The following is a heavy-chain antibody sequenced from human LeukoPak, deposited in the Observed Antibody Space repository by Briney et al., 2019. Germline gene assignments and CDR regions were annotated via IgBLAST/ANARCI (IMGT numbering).Heavy chain of an antibody. CDR1: GFTFSIYS. CDR2: ISGDSSGM. Sequence: KPGGSLRLSCAVSGFTFSIYSMNWVRQTAGRGLEWVSSISGDSSGMYYRDSVKGRFTISRDNAKNLLYLQMNSLRAEDTAVYYCVRGTSDTVTDDLDYWGPGTVVTVSS. CDR3: VRGTSDTVTDDLDY. J-gene: IGHJ4*02. D-gene: IGHD4-17*01. V-gene: IGHV3-21*01.